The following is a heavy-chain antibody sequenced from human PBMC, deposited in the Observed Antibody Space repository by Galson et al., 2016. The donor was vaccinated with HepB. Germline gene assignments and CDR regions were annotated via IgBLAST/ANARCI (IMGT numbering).Heavy chain of an antibody. CDR1: GFLFRSYG. J-gene: IGHJ4*02. Sequence: LRLSCAGSGFLFRSYGMHWVRQAPGKGLEWVAADSMDGRRKFYSDSVKGRFTISRDNSNNMLFLQMDSLRPDDTAVYYCARRHEYCPPVGCSVDYWGQGTLVSVSS. V-gene: IGHV3-30*03. CDR2: DSMDGRRK. CDR3: ARRHEYCPPVGCSVDY. D-gene: IGHD2/OR15-2a*01.